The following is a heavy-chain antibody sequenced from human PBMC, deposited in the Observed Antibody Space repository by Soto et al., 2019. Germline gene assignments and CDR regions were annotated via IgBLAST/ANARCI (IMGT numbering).Heavy chain of an antibody. J-gene: IGHJ4*02. V-gene: IGHV4-34*01. D-gene: IGHD2-8*02. CDR2: VNHSGST. CDR3: ARAKITGLFDY. CDR1: GGSFSGYY. Sequence: QVQLQQWGAGLLKPSETLSLTCTVYGGSFSGYYWTWIRQPPGTGLEWFGEVNHSGSTNYNPSLKSRVTISVDTSKNQFSLKMTSVTAADTAVYYCARAKITGLFDYWGQGTLVTVSS.